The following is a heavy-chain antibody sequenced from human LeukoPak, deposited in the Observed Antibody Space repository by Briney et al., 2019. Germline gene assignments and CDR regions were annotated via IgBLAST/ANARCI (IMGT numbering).Heavy chain of an antibody. D-gene: IGHD3-22*01. CDR3: ARDGDSSGYYAAFDI. CDR2: FSSSSSII. CDR1: GFTFSSYS. J-gene: IGHJ3*02. Sequence: GGSLRLSCAASGFTFSSYSMNWVRQAPGKGLEWLSYFSSSSSIIYYADSVKGLFTISRDNAKNSLYLQMNSLRDEDTAVYYCARDGDSSGYYAAFDIWGQGTMVTVSS. V-gene: IGHV3-48*02.